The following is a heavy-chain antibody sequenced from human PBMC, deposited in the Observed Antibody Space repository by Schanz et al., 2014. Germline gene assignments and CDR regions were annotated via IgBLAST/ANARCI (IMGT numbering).Heavy chain of an antibody. D-gene: IGHD7-27*01. CDR3: ARDGRALSGPPYAFDI. J-gene: IGHJ3*02. CDR1: GYTFTGYY. Sequence: QVQLVQSGSELKKPGASVKVSCQASGYTFTGYYMHWVRQAPGQGLEWLGRIIPDLETYTQGFHVRVTVTADTSTNTLFMDMRGLRYDDTAVYYCARDGRALSGPPYAFDIWGQGTMVTVSS. V-gene: IGHV1-2*02. CDR2: IIPDLE.